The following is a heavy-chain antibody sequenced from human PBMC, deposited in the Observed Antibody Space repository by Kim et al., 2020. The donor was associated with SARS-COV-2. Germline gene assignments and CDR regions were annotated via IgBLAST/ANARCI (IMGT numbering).Heavy chain of an antibody. CDR2: IYYSGST. CDR3: ASQVPLLGAFDI. J-gene: IGHJ3*02. Sequence: SETLSLTCTVSGGSISSYYWSWIRQPPGKGLEWIGYIYYSGSTNYNPSLKSRVTISVDTSKNQFSLKLSSVTAADTAVYYCASQVPLLGAFDIWGQGTMVTVSS. V-gene: IGHV4-59*01. CDR1: GGSISSYY. D-gene: IGHD3-10*01.